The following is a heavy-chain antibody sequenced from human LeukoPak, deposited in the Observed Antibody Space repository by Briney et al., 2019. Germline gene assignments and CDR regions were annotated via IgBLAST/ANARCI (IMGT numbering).Heavy chain of an antibody. CDR3: ARASKAAAKRHFDY. D-gene: IGHD6-13*01. CDR1: GFTFSSYS. J-gene: IGHJ4*02. Sequence: GGSLRLSCAASGFTFSSYSMNWVRQAPGEGLEWVSYISSLSGTIYYADSVKGRFTISRDNAKNSLYLQMDSLRAEDTAVYYCARASKAAAKRHFDYWGQGTLVTVSS. CDR2: ISSLSGTI. V-gene: IGHV3-48*01.